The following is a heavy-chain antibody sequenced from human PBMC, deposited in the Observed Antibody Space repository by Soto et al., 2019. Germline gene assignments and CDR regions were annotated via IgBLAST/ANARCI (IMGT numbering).Heavy chain of an antibody. CDR1: CGSISSGDYY. V-gene: IGHV4-30-4*01. Sequence: SETLSLTCTVSCGSISSGDYYWSWIRQPPGKGLEWIGYIYYSGSTYYNPSLKSRVTISVDTSKNQFSLKLSSVTAADTAVYYCARGRMVRGVFDYWGQGTLVTVSS. J-gene: IGHJ4*02. CDR2: IYYSGST. CDR3: ARGRMVRGVFDY. D-gene: IGHD3-10*01.